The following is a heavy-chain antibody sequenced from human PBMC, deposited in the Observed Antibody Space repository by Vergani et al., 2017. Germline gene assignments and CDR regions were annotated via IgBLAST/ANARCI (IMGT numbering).Heavy chain of an antibody. D-gene: IGHD6-13*01. CDR1: GYTFTSYY. CDR2: INPSGGST. V-gene: IGHV1-46*01. CDR3: ARTTGSSREAFDI. J-gene: IGHJ3*02. Sequence: QVQLVQSGAEVKKPGASVKVSCKASGYTFTSYYMHWVRQAPGQGLEWMGIINPSGGSTSYAQKFQGRVTMTRDTSTSTAYMELSRLRSDDTAVYYCARTTGSSREAFDIWGQGTMVTVSS.